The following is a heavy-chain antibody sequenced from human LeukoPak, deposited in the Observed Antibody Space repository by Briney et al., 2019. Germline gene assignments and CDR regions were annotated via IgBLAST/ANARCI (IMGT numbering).Heavy chain of an antibody. D-gene: IGHD3-16*01. CDR3: AKVLIAGIYYYYGMDV. Sequence: PGGSLRLSCAASGFTFSSYAMSWVRQAPGKGLEWVSAISGSGGSTYYADSVKGRFTISRDNSKNTLNLQMNSLRAEDTAVYYCAKVLIAGIYYYYGMDVWGQGTTVTVSS. CDR2: ISGSGGST. CDR1: GFTFSSYA. J-gene: IGHJ6*02. V-gene: IGHV3-23*01.